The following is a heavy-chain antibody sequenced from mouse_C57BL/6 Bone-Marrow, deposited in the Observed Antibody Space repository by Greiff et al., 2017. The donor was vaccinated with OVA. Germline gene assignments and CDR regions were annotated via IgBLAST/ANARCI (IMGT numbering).Heavy chain of an antibody. J-gene: IGHJ4*01. Sequence: QVQLQQPGAELVMPGASVKLSCKASGYTFTSYWMHWLKQRPGQGLEWIGEIDPSDSYTNYNQKFKGKSTLTVDKSSSTAYMQLSSLTSEDSAVYYCARDYYGSSEDWYAMDYWGQGTSVTVSS. CDR2: IDPSDSYT. V-gene: IGHV1-69*01. D-gene: IGHD1-1*01. CDR1: GYTFTSYW. CDR3: ARDYYGSSEDWYAMDY.